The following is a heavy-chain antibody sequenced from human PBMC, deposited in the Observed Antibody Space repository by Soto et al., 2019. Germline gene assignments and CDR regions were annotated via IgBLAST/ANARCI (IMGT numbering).Heavy chain of an antibody. V-gene: IGHV1-2*04. Sequence: QVQLVQSGAEVKKPGASVKVSCKACGYTFTGYYMHWVRQAPGQGLEWMGWINPNSGGTNYAQKFQGWVTMTRDTSISTAYMELSRLRSDDTAVYYCARRGYCSGGSCSAFDIWGQGTMVTVSS. D-gene: IGHD2-15*01. CDR2: INPNSGGT. CDR3: ARRGYCSGGSCSAFDI. CDR1: GYTFTGYY. J-gene: IGHJ3*02.